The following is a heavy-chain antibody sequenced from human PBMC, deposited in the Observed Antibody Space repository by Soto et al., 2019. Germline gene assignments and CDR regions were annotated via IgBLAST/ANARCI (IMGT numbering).Heavy chain of an antibody. J-gene: IGHJ4*02. CDR2: ISYDGSNK. Sequence: QVHLVESGGGVVQPGRSLRLTCAASGFTLSSYAMHWVRQAPGKGLEWVAVISYDGSNKYYADSVKGRFTISRDNSKNTLYLQMNSLRAEDTAVYYCARGGGLLWFGEFDYWGQGTLVTVSS. CDR1: GFTLSSYA. CDR3: ARGGGLLWFGEFDY. V-gene: IGHV3-30-3*01. D-gene: IGHD3-10*01.